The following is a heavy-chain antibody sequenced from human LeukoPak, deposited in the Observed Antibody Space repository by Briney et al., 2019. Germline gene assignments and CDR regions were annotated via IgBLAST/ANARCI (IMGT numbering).Heavy chain of an antibody. D-gene: IGHD1-26*01. J-gene: IGHJ6*03. CDR2: ITSSSTYI. V-gene: IGHV3-21*01. Sequence: GGSLRLSCAASGFTFSSYNMNWVRQAPGKGLEWVSSITSSSTYIYYADSVRGRFTISRDDAKNSLYLQMNSLRAEDTAVYFCARDPYSGDYGAYYYYYMDVWGKGTTVTISS. CDR1: GFTFSSYN. CDR3: ARDPYSGDYGAYYYYYMDV.